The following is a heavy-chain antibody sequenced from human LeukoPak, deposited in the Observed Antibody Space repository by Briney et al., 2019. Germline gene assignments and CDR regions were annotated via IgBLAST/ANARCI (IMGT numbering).Heavy chain of an antibody. J-gene: IGHJ4*02. V-gene: IGHV3-20*04. CDR2: INWNGGST. CDR3: ARVSDISVAAYFDY. Sequence: SGGSLRLSCAASGFTFDDYGLSWVRQTPGKGLEWVSTINWNGGSTGYADSVKGRFTISSDNAKNSLYLQMNSLRAEDTALYYCARVSDISVAAYFDYWGQGTLVTVSS. D-gene: IGHD6-19*01. CDR1: GFTFDDYG.